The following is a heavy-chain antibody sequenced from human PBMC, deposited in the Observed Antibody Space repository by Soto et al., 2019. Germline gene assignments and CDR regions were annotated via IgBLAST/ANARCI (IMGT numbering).Heavy chain of an antibody. Sequence: PGGSLRLSCTASDFSFSDSTMTWARQAPGKGFEWVASISKNSNYIYYADSVKGRFTISRDNAKNSLFLQMNSLKAEDTALYYCTRRVTVTVVTTACDAFDVWGQGTKVTVSS. CDR3: TRRVTVTVVTTACDAFDV. CDR1: DFSFSDST. CDR2: ISKNSNYI. V-gene: IGHV3-21*01. J-gene: IGHJ3*01. D-gene: IGHD2-21*02.